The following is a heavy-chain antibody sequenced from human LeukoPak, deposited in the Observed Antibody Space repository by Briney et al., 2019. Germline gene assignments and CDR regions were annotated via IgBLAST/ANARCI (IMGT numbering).Heavy chain of an antibody. V-gene: IGHV3-23*01. CDR3: AKDLGGYGDYFDY. J-gene: IGHJ4*02. D-gene: IGHD3-16*01. CDR1: GFTFSSYA. Sequence: QSGGSLRLSCAASGFTFSSYAMSWVRQAPGKGLEWVSAISGSGGSTYYADSVKGRFTISRDNSKSTLYLQMNSLRAEDTAVYYCAKDLGGYGDYFDYWGQGTLVTVSS. CDR2: ISGSGGST.